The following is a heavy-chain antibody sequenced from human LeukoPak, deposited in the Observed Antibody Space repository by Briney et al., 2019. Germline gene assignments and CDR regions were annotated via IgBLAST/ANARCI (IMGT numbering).Heavy chain of an antibody. CDR2: IIPIFGTA. Sequence: SVKVSCKASGGTFSSYAISWVRQAPGQGLEWMGGIIPIFGTANYAQKFQGRVTITADESTGTAYMELSSLRSEDTAVYYCARGMVRGVDYYYYGMDVWGQGTTVTVSS. CDR3: ARGMVRGVDYYYYGMDV. D-gene: IGHD3-10*01. J-gene: IGHJ6*02. CDR1: GGTFSSYA. V-gene: IGHV1-69*13.